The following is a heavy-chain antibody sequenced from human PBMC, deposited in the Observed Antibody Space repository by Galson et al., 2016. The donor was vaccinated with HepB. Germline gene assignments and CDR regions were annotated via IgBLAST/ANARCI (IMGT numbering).Heavy chain of an antibody. CDR3: VRDHCSGWSSDL. CDR2: INHDGSET. V-gene: IGHV3-7*01. J-gene: IGHJ2*01. Sequence: SLRLSCAASGFTISGYWMSWVRQAPGKGLEWVANINHDGSETYIVDSVKGRFTMSRDNATNSLDMQMNSLRAEDTAVYYCVRDHCSGWSSDLWGRGTLVTVSS. D-gene: IGHD6-19*01. CDR1: GFTISGYW.